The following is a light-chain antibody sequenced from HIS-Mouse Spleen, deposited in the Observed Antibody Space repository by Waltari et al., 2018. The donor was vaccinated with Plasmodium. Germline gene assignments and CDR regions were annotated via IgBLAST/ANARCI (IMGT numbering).Light chain of an antibody. CDR1: QSVSSN. CDR3: QQYNNWPFT. J-gene: IGKJ3*01. CDR2: GAS. V-gene: IGKV3-15*01. Sequence: IVMTQSPATLSVSPGERATLSCRASQSVSSNLAWYQQKPGQAPRILIYGASTRATGIPARFSGSGSGTEFTLTISSLQSEDFAVYYCQQYNNWPFTFGPGTKVDIK.